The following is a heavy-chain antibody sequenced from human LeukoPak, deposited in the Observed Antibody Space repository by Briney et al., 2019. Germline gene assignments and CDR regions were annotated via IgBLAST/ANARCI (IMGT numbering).Heavy chain of an antibody. D-gene: IGHD3-10*01. CDR1: GFTFSSYA. CDR3: AKSVGIIRRGAFDI. CDR2: ISGSAATT. Sequence: GGSLRLSCAASGFTFSSYAMSWVRQAPGKGLEWVSGISGSAATTYYADSAKDRFTISRDNSKNRLYLQMNSLRVEDTAVYYCAKSVGIIRRGAFDIWGQGTMVTVSS. J-gene: IGHJ3*02. V-gene: IGHV3-23*01.